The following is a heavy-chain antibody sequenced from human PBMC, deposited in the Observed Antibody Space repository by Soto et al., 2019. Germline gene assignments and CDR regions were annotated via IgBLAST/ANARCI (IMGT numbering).Heavy chain of an antibody. J-gene: IGHJ6*03. CDR3: ARAQIVAVPAARVGYYYYMDV. D-gene: IGHD2-2*01. V-gene: IGHV1-3*01. CDR2: INAGNGNT. CDR1: GYTFTSYA. Sequence: QVQLVQSGAEVKKPGASVKVSCKASGYTFTSYAMHWVRQAPGQRLEWMGWINAGNGNTKYSQKFQGRVTITRDTSASTAYMELSSLRSEDTAVYYCARAQIVAVPAARVGYYYYMDVWGKGTTVTVSS.